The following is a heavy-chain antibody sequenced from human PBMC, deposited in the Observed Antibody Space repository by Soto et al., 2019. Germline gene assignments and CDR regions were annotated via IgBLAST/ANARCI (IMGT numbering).Heavy chain of an antibody. CDR3: AKDRGCVGSYYGFPGAFDI. V-gene: IGHV3-23*01. CDR2: ISGSGGST. J-gene: IGHJ3*02. D-gene: IGHD1-26*01. Sequence: GGSLRLSCAASGFTFSSYAMSWVRQAPGKGLEWVSAISGSGGSTYYADSVKGRFTISRDNSKNTLYLQMNSLRAEDTAVYYCAKDRGCVGSYYGFPGAFDIWGQGTMVTVSS. CDR1: GFTFSSYA.